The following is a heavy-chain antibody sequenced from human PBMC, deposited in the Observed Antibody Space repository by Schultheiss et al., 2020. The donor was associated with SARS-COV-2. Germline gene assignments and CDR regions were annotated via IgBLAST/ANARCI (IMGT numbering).Heavy chain of an antibody. CDR2: IKSKTDGGTT. D-gene: IGHD2-21*02. CDR1: GFTFSNAW. CDR3: TSHPDSAYCGGDCYPHYYYYYGMDV. J-gene: IGHJ6*02. V-gene: IGHV3-15*07. Sequence: GGSLRLSCAASGFTFSNAWMNWVRQAPGKGLEWVGRIKSKTDGGTTDYAAPVKGRFTISRDDSKNTLYLQMNSLKTEDTAVYYCTSHPDSAYCGGDCYPHYYYYYGMDVWGQGTTVTVSS.